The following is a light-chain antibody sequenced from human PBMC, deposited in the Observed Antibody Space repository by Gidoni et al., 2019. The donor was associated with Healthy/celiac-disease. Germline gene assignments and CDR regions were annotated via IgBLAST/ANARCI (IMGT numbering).Light chain of an antibody. Sequence: DIQMTQSPSSLSASVGDRVTITCQARQDISNDLNWYQQKPGKAPKLLIYDASNLETGVPSRFSGSGSGTDFTFSSSSLQPEDIATYYCQQYDNLPPLTFGGGTKVEIK. J-gene: IGKJ4*01. CDR1: QDISND. V-gene: IGKV1-33*01. CDR3: QQYDNLPPLT. CDR2: DAS.